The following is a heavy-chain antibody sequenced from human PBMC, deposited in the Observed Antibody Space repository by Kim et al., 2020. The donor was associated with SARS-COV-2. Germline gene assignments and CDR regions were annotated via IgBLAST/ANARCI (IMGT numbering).Heavy chain of an antibody. Sequence: GGSLRLSCTASGFTFGDYAMSWFRQAPGKGLEWVGFIRSKAYGGTTEYAASVKGRFTISRDDSKSIAYLQMNSLKTEDTAVYYCTRSTYYYDSSGYGPDYWGQGTLVTVSS. D-gene: IGHD3-22*01. J-gene: IGHJ4*02. CDR2: IRSKAYGGTT. V-gene: IGHV3-49*03. CDR1: GFTFGDYA. CDR3: TRSTYYYDSSGYGPDY.